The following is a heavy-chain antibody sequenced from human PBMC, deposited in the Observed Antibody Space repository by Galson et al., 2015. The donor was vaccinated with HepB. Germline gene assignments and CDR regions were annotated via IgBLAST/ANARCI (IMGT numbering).Heavy chain of an antibody. CDR1: GFTFSSYG. V-gene: IGHV3-30*18. Sequence: SLRLSCAASGFTFSSYGMHWVRQAPGKGLEWVAVISYDGSNKYYADSVKGRFTISRDNSKNTLYLQMNSLRAEDTAVYYCANALKRAPTSYYYYGMDVWGQGTTVTVSS. CDR3: ANALKRAPTSYYYYGMDV. J-gene: IGHJ6*02. CDR2: ISYDGSNK.